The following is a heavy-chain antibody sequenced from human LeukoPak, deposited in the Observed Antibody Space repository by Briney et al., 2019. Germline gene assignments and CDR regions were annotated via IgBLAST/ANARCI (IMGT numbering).Heavy chain of an antibody. Sequence: PGGSLRLSCAASGFTFSSYGMHWVRQAPGKGLEWVAGIWYDGSNKYYADSVKGRFTISRDNSKNTLYLQMNSLRAEDTAVYYCARERSDYGLSPYYYYGMDVWGKGTTVTVSS. CDR2: IWYDGSNK. CDR1: GFTFSSYG. V-gene: IGHV3-33*01. CDR3: ARERSDYGLSPYYYYGMDV. D-gene: IGHD4-17*01. J-gene: IGHJ6*04.